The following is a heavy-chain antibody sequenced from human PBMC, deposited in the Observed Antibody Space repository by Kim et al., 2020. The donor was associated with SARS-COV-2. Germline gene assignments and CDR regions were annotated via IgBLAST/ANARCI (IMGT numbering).Heavy chain of an antibody. V-gene: IGHV3-74*01. Sequence: GGSLRLSCAASGFTFSSYWMHWVRQAPGKGLVWVSRINSDGSSTSYADSVKGRFTISRDNAKNTLYLQMNSLRAEDTAVYYCARGTISRGTLFNWFDPWGQGTLVTVSS. CDR3: ARGTISRGTLFNWFDP. D-gene: IGHD3-9*01. J-gene: IGHJ5*02. CDR2: INSDGSST. CDR1: GFTFSSYW.